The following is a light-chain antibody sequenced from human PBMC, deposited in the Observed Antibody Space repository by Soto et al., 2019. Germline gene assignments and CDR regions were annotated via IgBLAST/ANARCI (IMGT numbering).Light chain of an antibody. Sequence: QSALTQPASVSGSPGQSITISCTGTSSDVGGPNYVSWYQHHPGKAPKLIIYEVSNRPSGVSDRFSGSKSGSTASLTISGLQAEDEADYYCTSYSSRTTPGVFGGGTQLTVL. V-gene: IGLV2-14*01. CDR2: EVS. CDR3: TSYSSRTTPGV. J-gene: IGLJ7*01. CDR1: SSDVGGPNY.